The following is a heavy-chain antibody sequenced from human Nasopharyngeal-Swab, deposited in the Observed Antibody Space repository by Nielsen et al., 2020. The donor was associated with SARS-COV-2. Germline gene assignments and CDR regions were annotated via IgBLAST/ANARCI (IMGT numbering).Heavy chain of an antibody. V-gene: IGHV4-39*01. CDR3: ARHPHASSGWSLESFYVGWFDP. J-gene: IGHJ5*02. D-gene: IGHD6-19*01. Sequence: SETLSLTCTVSGGSISSSSYYWGWIRQPPGQGLEWIGSIYYSGSTYYNPSLKSRVTISVDTSKNQFSLKLSSVTAADTAVYYCARHPHASSGWSLESFYVGWFDPWGQGTLVTVSS. CDR2: IYYSGST. CDR1: GGSISSSSYY.